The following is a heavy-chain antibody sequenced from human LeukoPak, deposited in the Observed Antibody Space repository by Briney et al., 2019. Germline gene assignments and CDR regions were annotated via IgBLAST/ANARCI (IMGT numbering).Heavy chain of an antibody. J-gene: IGHJ4*02. CDR2: ISSSSGYI. V-gene: IGHV3-21*01. CDR3: ARGGFVEMATMPEN. D-gene: IGHD5-24*01. Sequence: GGSLRLSCAASGFTFSSYSMNWVRQAPGKGLEWVSSISSSSGYIYYADSLKGRFTISRDNAKNSLYLQMNSLRAEDTALYYCARGGFVEMATMPENWGQGTLVTVSS. CDR1: GFTFSSYS.